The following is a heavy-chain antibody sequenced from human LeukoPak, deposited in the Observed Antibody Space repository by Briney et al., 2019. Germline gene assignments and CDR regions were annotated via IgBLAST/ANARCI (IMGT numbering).Heavy chain of an antibody. CDR1: GFTFSSYA. J-gene: IGHJ4*02. D-gene: IGHD3-22*01. CDR3: AREYLVYYYDSSGYGY. V-gene: IGHV3-48*04. Sequence: PGGSLRLSCAASGFTFSSYAMSWIRQAPGKGLEWVSYISSSGSTIYYADSVKGRFTISRDNAKNSLYLQMNSLRAEDTAVYYCAREYLVYYYDSSGYGYWGQGTLVTVSS. CDR2: ISSSGSTI.